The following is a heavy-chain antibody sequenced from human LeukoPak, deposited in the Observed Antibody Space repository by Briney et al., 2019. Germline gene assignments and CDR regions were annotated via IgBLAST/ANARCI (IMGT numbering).Heavy chain of an antibody. J-gene: IGHJ5*02. CDR1: GYTFTGYY. V-gene: IGHV1-2*02. CDR2: INPNSGGT. D-gene: IGHD2/OR15-2a*01. CDR3: ARDHLGDLIVPVDSMSDRHDGFDP. Sequence: ASVKVSCKASGYTFTGYYMHWVRQAPGQGLEWMGWINPNSGGTNYAQKFQGRVTMTRDTSISTAYMELSRLRSDDTALYYCARDHLGDLIVPVDSMSDRHDGFDPWGQGTLVTVSS.